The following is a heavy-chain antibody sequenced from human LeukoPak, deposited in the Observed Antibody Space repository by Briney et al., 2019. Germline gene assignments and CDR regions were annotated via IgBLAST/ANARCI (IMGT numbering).Heavy chain of an antibody. Sequence: PSETLSLTCTVSGGSISSGDYYWSWIRQPPGKGPEWIGYIYYSGSTYYNPSLKSRVTISVDTSKNQFSLKLSSVTAADTAVYYCARALYYYGSGSYYGSGTGQYYGMDVWGQGTTVTVSS. CDR1: GGSISSGDYY. J-gene: IGHJ6*02. V-gene: IGHV4-30-4*01. CDR3: ARALYYYGSGSYYGSGTGQYYGMDV. D-gene: IGHD3-10*01. CDR2: IYYSGST.